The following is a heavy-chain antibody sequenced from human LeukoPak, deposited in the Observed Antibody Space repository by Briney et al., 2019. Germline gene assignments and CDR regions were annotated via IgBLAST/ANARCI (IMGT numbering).Heavy chain of an antibody. CDR2: IIPILGIA. V-gene: IGHV1-69*04. J-gene: IGHJ4*02. CDR1: GGTFSSYA. Sequence: SVKVSRKASGGTFSSYAISWVRQAPGQGLEWMGRIIPILGIANYAQKFQGRVTITADKSTSTAYMELSSLRSEDTAVYYCARATYCSGGSCYFDYWGQGTLVTVSS. D-gene: IGHD2-15*01. CDR3: ARATYCSGGSCYFDY.